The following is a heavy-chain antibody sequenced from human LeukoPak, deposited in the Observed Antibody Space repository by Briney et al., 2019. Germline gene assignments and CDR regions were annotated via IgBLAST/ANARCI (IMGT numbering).Heavy chain of an antibody. J-gene: IGHJ4*02. CDR2: ISGSGGTT. D-gene: IGHD6-13*01. CDR3: AKGGSNWRDFDY. Sequence: GGSLRLSCAASGFTFGTYGMHWVRQAPGKGLEWVSSISGSGGTTYYADSVKGRFTISRDNSKNTLYLQMNSLRADDTAVYYCAKGGSNWRDFDYWGQGTLVTVSS. CDR1: GFTFGTYG. V-gene: IGHV3-23*01.